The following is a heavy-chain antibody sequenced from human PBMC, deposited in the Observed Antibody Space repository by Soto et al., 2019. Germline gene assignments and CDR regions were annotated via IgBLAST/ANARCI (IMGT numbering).Heavy chain of an antibody. CDR3: AREKLELTFDY. J-gene: IGHJ4*02. V-gene: IGHV3-33*01. D-gene: IGHD1-7*01. CDR2: IWYDGSNK. CDR1: GFTFSSYG. Sequence: ESGGGVVQPGRSLRLSCAASGFTFSSYGMHWVRQAPGKGLEWVAVIWYDGSNKYYADSVKGRFTISRDNSKNTLYLQMNSLRAEDTAVYYCAREKLELTFDYWGQGTLVTVSS.